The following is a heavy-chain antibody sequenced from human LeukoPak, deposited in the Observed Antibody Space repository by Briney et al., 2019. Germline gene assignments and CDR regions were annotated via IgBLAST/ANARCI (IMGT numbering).Heavy chain of an antibody. D-gene: IGHD2-15*01. CDR2: ITSSGTNI. CDR1: GFMFSSYA. CDR3: ARDGLGVADLYY. V-gene: IGHV3-48*03. Sequence: PGGSLRLSCVASGFMFSSYAMNWVRQAPGKGLEWVSYITSSGTNIYYADSVKGRFTISRDNPKNSLYLHMNSLRGEDTAVYYCARDGLGVADLYYWGQEPLLTVSS. J-gene: IGHJ4*02.